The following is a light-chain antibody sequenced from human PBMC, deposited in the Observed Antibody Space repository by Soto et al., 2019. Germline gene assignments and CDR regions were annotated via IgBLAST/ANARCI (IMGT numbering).Light chain of an antibody. Sequence: QSVLTQPASVSGSPGQSITISCTGTSSDVGGYNFVSWYQQHPDKAPKLMIYDVTNRPLGVSNRFSGSKSGNTASLTISGLQAEDEADYYCSSYTSISTYVFGTGTKVTVL. CDR2: DVT. V-gene: IGLV2-14*01. CDR3: SSYTSISTYV. CDR1: SSDVGGYNF. J-gene: IGLJ1*01.